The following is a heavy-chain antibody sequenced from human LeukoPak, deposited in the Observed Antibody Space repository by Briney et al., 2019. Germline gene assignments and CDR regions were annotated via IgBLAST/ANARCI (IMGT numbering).Heavy chain of an antibody. CDR2: IYYSGRT. V-gene: IGHV4-61*05. CDR1: GGSIRSNSHF. D-gene: IGHD5-18*01. CDR3: ARGQKYRNGYTVTELGSGYFDY. J-gene: IGHJ4*02. Sequence: SETLSLTCTVSGGSIRSNSHFWGWIRQPPGKGLEWIGYIYYSGRTNYNPSLKSRVTISVDTSKNQFSLTLSSVTAADTAVYYCARGQKYRNGYTVTELGSGYFDYWGQGTLVTVSS.